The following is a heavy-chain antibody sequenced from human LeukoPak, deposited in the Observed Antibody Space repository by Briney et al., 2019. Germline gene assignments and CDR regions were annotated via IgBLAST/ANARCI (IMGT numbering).Heavy chain of an antibody. J-gene: IGHJ6*02. D-gene: IGHD6-19*01. CDR3: AREVAVSLYYYYGMDV. CDR1: GYTFSSYA. Sequence: SVKVSCKASGYTFSSYAISWVRQAPGQGLEWMGGIIPIFGTANYAQKFQGRVTITADESTSTAYMELSSLRSEDTAVYYCAREVAVSLYYYYGMDVWGQGTTVTVSS. V-gene: IGHV1-69*13. CDR2: IIPIFGTA.